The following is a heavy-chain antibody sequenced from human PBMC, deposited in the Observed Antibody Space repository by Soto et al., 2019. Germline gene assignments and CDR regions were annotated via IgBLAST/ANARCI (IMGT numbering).Heavy chain of an antibody. Sequence: SVKVSCKASGGTFSSYAISWVRQAPGQGLEWMGGTIPIFGTANYAQKFQGRVTITADESTSTAYMELSSLRSEDTAVYYCARNPITMVRGVIITLIFDYWGQGTLVTVSS. V-gene: IGHV1-69*13. J-gene: IGHJ4*02. CDR3: ARNPITMVRGVIITLIFDY. CDR1: GGTFSSYA. CDR2: TIPIFGTA. D-gene: IGHD3-10*01.